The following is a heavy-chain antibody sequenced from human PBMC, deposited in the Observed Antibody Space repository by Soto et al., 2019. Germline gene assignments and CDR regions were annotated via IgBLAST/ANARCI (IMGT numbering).Heavy chain of an antibody. V-gene: IGHV1-18*01. J-gene: IGHJ5*02. Sequence: GASVKVSCKASGYTFTSYGISWVRQAPGQGLEWMGWISAYNGNTNYAQKLQGRVTMTTDTSTSTAYMELRSLRSDDTAVYYCARVPSWYQSSGWSDPWGQGTLVTVSS. CDR1: GYTFTSYG. D-gene: IGHD6-13*01. CDR3: ARVPSWYQSSGWSDP. CDR2: ISAYNGNT.